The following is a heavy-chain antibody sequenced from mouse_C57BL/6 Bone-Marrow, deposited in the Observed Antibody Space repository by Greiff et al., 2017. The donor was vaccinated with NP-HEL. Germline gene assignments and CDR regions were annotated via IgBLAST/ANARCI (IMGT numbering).Heavy chain of an antibody. Sequence: EVQLVESGPGLVKPSQSLSLTCSVTGYSITSGYYWNWLRQFPGNKLEWMGYISYDGSNNYNPSLKNRISITRDTSKNQFFLKLNAVTTEDTATYYCAREESNYDFDYWGQGTTLTVSS. CDR1: GYSITSGYY. D-gene: IGHD2-5*01. V-gene: IGHV3-6*01. J-gene: IGHJ2*01. CDR2: ISYDGSN. CDR3: AREESNYDFDY.